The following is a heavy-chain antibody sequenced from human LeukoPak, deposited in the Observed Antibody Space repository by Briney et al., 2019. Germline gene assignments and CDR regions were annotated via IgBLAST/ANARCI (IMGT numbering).Heavy chain of an antibody. D-gene: IGHD1-26*01. Sequence: PSETLSLTCTVSGGSISSYYWSWIRQPPGKGLEWIGYIYYSGSTNYNPSLKSRVIISVDTSKNQFSLKLSSVTAADTAVYYCARQGKWELILDYWGQGTLVTVSS. V-gene: IGHV4-59*08. J-gene: IGHJ4*02. CDR1: GGSISSYY. CDR3: ARQGKWELILDY. CDR2: IYYSGST.